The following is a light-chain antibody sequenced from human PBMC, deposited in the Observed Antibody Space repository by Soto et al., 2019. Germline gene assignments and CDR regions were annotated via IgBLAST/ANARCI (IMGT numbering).Light chain of an antibody. CDR2: EVS. CDR1: SSDVGGYNY. V-gene: IGLV2-14*01. Sequence: QSVLTQPASVSGSPGQSITISCTGTSSDVGGYNYVSWYQQHPGKAPKLLIHEVSNRPSGVSNRFSGSKSGSTASLTISGLQAEDEADYYCCSYTSSTTLVVFGGGTKLTVL. J-gene: IGLJ2*01. CDR3: CSYTSSTTLVV.